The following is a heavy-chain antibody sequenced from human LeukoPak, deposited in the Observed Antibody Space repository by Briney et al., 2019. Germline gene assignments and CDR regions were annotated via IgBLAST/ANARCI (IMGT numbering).Heavy chain of an antibody. CDR3: ARDGSAYNFDY. CDR1: GFTFTSYS. Sequence: GGSLRLSGAASGFTFTSYSMNWVRQAPGKGLEWVSRINNDGSYINYADSVKGRFTISRDNAKNTLNLQMNSLRAEDTAVYFCARDGSAYNFDYWGQGVLVTVSS. V-gene: IGHV3-74*01. D-gene: IGHD5-24*01. CDR2: INNDGSYI. J-gene: IGHJ4*02.